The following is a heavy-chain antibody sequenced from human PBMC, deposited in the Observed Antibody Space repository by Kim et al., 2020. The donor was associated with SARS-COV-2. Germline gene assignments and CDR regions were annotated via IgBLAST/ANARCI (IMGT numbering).Heavy chain of an antibody. Sequence: DSVKGRCTISSDNAKNSLYLQMNSLRAEDTAVYYCARDVTRGSGRQGLDYWGQGALVTVSS. D-gene: IGHD3-10*01. CDR3: ARDVTRGSGRQGLDY. V-gene: IGHV3-48*03. J-gene: IGHJ4*02.